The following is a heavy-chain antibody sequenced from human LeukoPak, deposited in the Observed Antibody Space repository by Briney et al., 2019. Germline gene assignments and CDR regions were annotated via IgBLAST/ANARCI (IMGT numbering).Heavy chain of an antibody. J-gene: IGHJ3*02. D-gene: IGHD2-21*02. CDR2: ISSSGNTI. CDR1: GFTFSNYE. CDR3: AITVVTGYTNAFDI. Sequence: GGSLRLSCAASGFTFSNYEMNWVRQAPGKGLEWVSYISSSGNTIYYADSVKGRFTISRDNAKNSPYLQMSSLRAEDTAVFYCAITVVTGYTNAFDIWGQGTMVTVSS. V-gene: IGHV3-48*03.